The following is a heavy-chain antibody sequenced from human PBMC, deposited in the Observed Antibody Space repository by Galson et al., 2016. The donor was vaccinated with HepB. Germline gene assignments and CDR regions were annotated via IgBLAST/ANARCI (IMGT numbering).Heavy chain of an antibody. D-gene: IGHD6-13*01. J-gene: IGHJ4*02. CDR2: ISYDGSYD. V-gene: IGHV3-30*03. Sequence: SLRLSCAASGFSFSSYGMQWVRQAPGKGLEWVAVISYDGSYDYSADSVKGRFTISRDNSKNTLYLQMNSLRVEDAALHYCGRSRAGSSWYSVDYWGQGTRVTVSS. CDR3: GRSRAGSSWYSVDY. CDR1: GFSFSSYG.